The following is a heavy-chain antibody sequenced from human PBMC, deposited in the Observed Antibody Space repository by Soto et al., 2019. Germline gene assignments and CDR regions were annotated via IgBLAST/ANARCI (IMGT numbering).Heavy chain of an antibody. CDR3: AKDNSADY. J-gene: IGHJ4*02. CDR1: GFTFSSYG. D-gene: IGHD4-4*01. V-gene: IGHV3-30*18. CDR2: ISYDGSNK. Sequence: LRLSCAASGFTFSSYGMHWVRQAPGKGLELVAVISYDGSNKYYADSVKGRFTISRDNSKNTLYLQMNSLRAEDTAVYYCAKDNSADYWGQGTLVTVSS.